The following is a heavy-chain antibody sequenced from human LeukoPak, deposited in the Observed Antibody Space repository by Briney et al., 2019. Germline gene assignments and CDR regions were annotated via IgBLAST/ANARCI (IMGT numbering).Heavy chain of an antibody. V-gene: IGHV3-53*01. J-gene: IGHJ4*02. CDR2: IYSGGNT. CDR3: ARRAGEYSHPYDY. D-gene: IGHD4-17*01. CDR1: GFTVSSNS. Sequence: GGSLRLSCTVSGFTVSSNSMSWVRQAPGKGLEWVSFIYSGGNTHYSDSVKGRFTISRDNSKNTLYLQMNSLRTDDTAVYYCARRAGEYSHPYDYWGQGTLVTVSS.